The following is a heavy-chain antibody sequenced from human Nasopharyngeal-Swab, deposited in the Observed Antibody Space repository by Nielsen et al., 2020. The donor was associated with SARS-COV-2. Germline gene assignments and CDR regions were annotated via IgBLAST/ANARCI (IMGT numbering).Heavy chain of an antibody. Sequence: ASVKVSCKASGYTFTSYYMHWVRQAPGQGLEWMGWISPNSGGTNYAQKFQGRVTMTRDTSIRTAYMELSRLRSDDTAVYYCARVPQNRNILTGPTYSYYAMDVWGQGTTVTVSS. J-gene: IGHJ6*02. CDR1: GYTFTSYY. CDR2: ISPNSGGT. CDR3: ARVPQNRNILTGPTYSYYAMDV. V-gene: IGHV1-2*02. D-gene: IGHD3-9*01.